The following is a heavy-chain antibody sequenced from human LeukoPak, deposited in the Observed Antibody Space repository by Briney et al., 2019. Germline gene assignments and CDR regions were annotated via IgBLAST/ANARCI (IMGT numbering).Heavy chain of an antibody. CDR1: GFTFSSYS. Sequence: GGSLRLSCAASGFTFSSYSMNWVRQTPGKGLEWVSYISSNSRDTYYADSVRGRFTISRNNAKNSLYLQMNSLGAEDTALYYCASQWELHPAFWGQGTLVTVSS. CDR2: ISSNSRDT. D-gene: IGHD1-26*01. V-gene: IGHV3-48*01. CDR3: ASQWELHPAF. J-gene: IGHJ4*02.